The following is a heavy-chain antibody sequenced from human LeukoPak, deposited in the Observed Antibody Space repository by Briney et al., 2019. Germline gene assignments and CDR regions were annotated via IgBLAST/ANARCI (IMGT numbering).Heavy chain of an antibody. D-gene: IGHD3-10*01. J-gene: IGHJ4*02. CDR2: ISSSSSYT. Sequence: GGSLRLSCAASGFTFSDYYMSWIRQAPGKGLEWVSYISSSSSYTNYADSVKGRFTISRDNAKNSLYLQMNSLRAEDTAVYYCARGRTMVRGVTPPSYFDYWGQGTLVTVPS. CDR3: ARGRTMVRGVTPPSYFDY. CDR1: GFTFSDYY. V-gene: IGHV3-11*05.